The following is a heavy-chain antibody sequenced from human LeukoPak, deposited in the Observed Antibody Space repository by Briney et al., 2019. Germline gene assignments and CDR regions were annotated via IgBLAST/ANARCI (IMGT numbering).Heavy chain of an antibody. Sequence: GGSLRLSCAASGFTFNTYGMNWVRQAPGKGLEWVSAISGRGGSTYYAHSVKGRFTISQDNSKHTLYLQMDSLRAEDTAVYYCAGRGSGSYFDYWGQGPLVTVSS. D-gene: IGHD3-10*01. CDR3: AGRGSGSYFDY. CDR2: ISGRGGST. V-gene: IGHV3-23*01. CDR1: GFTFNTYG. J-gene: IGHJ4*02.